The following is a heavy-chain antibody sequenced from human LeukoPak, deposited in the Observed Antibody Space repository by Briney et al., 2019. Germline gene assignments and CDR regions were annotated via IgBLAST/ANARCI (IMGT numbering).Heavy chain of an antibody. CDR3: GRAAGDYVRFDY. J-gene: IGHJ4*02. D-gene: IGHD4-17*01. Sequence: GGSLRLSCAGSGFTFSSYEMNWVRQAPGKGLEWVSYIRGSGTTISYADSVKGRFTISRDNAKNSLYLQMNSLRGEDTAIYYCGRAAGDYVRFDYWGQGTLVTVSS. CDR2: IRGSGTTI. V-gene: IGHV3-48*03. CDR1: GFTFSSYE.